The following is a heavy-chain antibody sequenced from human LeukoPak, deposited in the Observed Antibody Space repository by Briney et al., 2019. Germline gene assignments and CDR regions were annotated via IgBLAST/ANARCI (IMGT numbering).Heavy chain of an antibody. CDR1: EFTFSIYA. CDR2: ISGSGAAT. V-gene: IGHV3-23*01. CDR3: AKSRVIGGVTTHFDS. J-gene: IGHJ4*02. D-gene: IGHD3-16*01. Sequence: SGGSLSLSCAASEFTFSIYAMAWVRQAPGKGLEWVSGISGSGAATYYANSVKGRFTISRDNSKNTLYLQVNSLRAEDTAIYHCAKSRVIGGVTTHFDSWGQGTLVTVSS.